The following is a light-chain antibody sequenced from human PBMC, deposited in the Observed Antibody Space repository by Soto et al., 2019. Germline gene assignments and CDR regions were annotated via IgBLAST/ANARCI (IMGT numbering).Light chain of an antibody. J-gene: IGKJ2*01. CDR2: AAS. V-gene: IGKV3-20*01. Sequence: EIVMTQSPATLSLSPGEGATLSCRASQSVGINLAWYQHTPGQAPRLLIYAASSRATGIPDRFIGSGSGRDFTLTISRLEPDDYAVYYCHHYDSSPPYTLGQGTKVDIK. CDR1: QSVGIN. CDR3: HHYDSSPPYT.